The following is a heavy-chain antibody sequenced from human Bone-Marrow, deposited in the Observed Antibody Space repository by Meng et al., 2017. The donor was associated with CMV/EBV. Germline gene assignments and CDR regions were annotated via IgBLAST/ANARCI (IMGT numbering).Heavy chain of an antibody. CDR1: GGSISSYY. Sequence: GSLRLSCTVSGGSISSYYWSWIRQPPGKGLEWIGYIYYSGSTNYNPSLKSRVTITVDTSKNQFSLKLSSVTAADTAVYYCARVVGVAACPVWFDPWGQGTLVTVSS. V-gene: IGHV4-59*01. D-gene: IGHD6-6*01. CDR2: IYYSGST. CDR3: ARVVGVAACPVWFDP. J-gene: IGHJ5*02.